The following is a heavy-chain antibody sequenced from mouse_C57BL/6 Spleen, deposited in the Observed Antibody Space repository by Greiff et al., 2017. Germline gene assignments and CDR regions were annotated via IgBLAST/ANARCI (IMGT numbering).Heavy chain of an antibody. J-gene: IGHJ2*01. CDR1: GFTFSDYG. CDR3: ARRSEGNLDY. V-gene: IGHV5-17*01. CDR2: ISSGSSTI. Sequence: DVHLVESGGGLVKPGGSLKLSCAASGFTFSDYGMHWVRQAPEKGLEWVAYISSGSSTIYYADTVKGRFTISRDNAKNTLFLQMTSLRSEDTAMYYCARRSEGNLDYWGQGTTLTVSS. D-gene: IGHD2-1*01.